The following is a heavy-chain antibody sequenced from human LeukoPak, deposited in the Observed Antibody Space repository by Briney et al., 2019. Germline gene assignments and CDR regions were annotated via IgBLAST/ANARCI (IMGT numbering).Heavy chain of an antibody. V-gene: IGHV3-23*01. J-gene: IGHJ4*02. CDR3: AKVETAAAATLRGFDY. Sequence: PGRSLRLSCAASGFTFNNYGMHWVRQAPGKGLEWVSSIGGSGGSTYYADSVKGRFTISRDNSKNTLYLQMNSLRAEDTAVYYCAKVETAAAATLRGFDYWGQGTLVTVSS. D-gene: IGHD6-13*01. CDR2: IGGSGGST. CDR1: GFTFNNYG.